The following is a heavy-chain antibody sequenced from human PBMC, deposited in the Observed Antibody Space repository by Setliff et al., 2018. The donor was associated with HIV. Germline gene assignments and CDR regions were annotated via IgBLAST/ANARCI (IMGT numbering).Heavy chain of an antibody. CDR1: GFTFSTYW. Sequence: GGSLRLSCAASGFTFSTYWMSWVRQAPGKGLEWVANINQDGREKYYVDSVKGRFTISRDNAKDSLYLQMNSLRGEDTAVYYCAGSRGYFVKADWGQGTLVNVS. V-gene: IGHV3-7*01. CDR3: AGSRGYFVKAD. D-gene: IGHD3-22*01. J-gene: IGHJ4*02. CDR2: INQDGREK.